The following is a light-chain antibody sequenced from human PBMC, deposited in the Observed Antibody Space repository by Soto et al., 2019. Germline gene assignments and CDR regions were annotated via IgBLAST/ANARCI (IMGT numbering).Light chain of an antibody. Sequence: EIVLTQSPGTLSLSPGERATLSCRASQSVFNNHIGWYQQKPGQAPRRLIFGASFRATGIPDRFSGSGSGTDFTLTISRREPEDFAVYDCQQYGSSPTTFGQGTKVDIK. CDR3: QQYGSSPTT. J-gene: IGKJ1*01. V-gene: IGKV3-20*01. CDR2: GAS. CDR1: QSVFNNH.